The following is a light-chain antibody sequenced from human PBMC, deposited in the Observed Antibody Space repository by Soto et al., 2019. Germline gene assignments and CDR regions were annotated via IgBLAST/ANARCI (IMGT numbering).Light chain of an antibody. CDR1: SSDVGGYNY. CDR3: SSYTSSSTSV. J-gene: IGLJ1*01. V-gene: IGLV2-14*01. Sequence: QSVATQPASVSGSPGQSSTISCTGTSSDVGGYNYVSWYQQHPGKAPKLMIYDVSNRPSGVSNRFSGSKSGNTASLTISGLQAEDEADYYCSSYTSSSTSVFGTGTKVTVL. CDR2: DVS.